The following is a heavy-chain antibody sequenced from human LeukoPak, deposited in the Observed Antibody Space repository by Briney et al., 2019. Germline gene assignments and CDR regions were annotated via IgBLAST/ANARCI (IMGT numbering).Heavy chain of an antibody. CDR3: ARINTAIFSSSDY. J-gene: IGHJ4*02. D-gene: IGHD2-21*02. CDR1: GFTVSRNY. Sequence: GGSLRLSCAASGFTVSRNYMSWVRQAPGKGLEWVSVIYTGGSTYYTDSVKGRFTISRDNSKNTLYLQMNSLRGEDTAVYYCARINTAIFSSSDYWGQGTLVTVSS. CDR2: IYTGGST. V-gene: IGHV3-66*01.